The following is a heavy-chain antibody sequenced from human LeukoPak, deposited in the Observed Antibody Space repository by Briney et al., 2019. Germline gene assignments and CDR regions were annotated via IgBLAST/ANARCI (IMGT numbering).Heavy chain of an antibody. CDR3: ARDFTPLHCYDFWSGPSYYYYYMDV. V-gene: IGHV1-46*01. Sequence: ASVKVSCKASGYTFTSYYMHWVRQAPGQGLEWMGIINPSGGSTSYAQKFQGRVTMTRDMSTSTVYMELSSLRSEDTAVYYCARDFTPLHCYDFWSGPSYYYYYMDVWGKGTTVTVSS. D-gene: IGHD3-3*01. CDR2: INPSGGST. J-gene: IGHJ6*03. CDR1: GYTFTSYY.